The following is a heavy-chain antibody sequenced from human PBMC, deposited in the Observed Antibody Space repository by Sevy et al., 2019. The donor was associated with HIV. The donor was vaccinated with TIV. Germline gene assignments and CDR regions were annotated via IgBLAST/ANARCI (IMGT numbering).Heavy chain of an antibody. CDR2: ISSSSSYI. CDR1: GFTFSSYS. Sequence: GWSLRLSCAASGFTFSSYSMNWVRQAPGKGLEWVSSISSSSSYIYYADSVKGRFTISRDNAKNSLYLQMNSLRAEDTAVYYCARDRYYYDKPAFDIWGQGTMVTVSS. CDR3: ARDRYYYDKPAFDI. D-gene: IGHD3-22*01. J-gene: IGHJ3*02. V-gene: IGHV3-21*01.